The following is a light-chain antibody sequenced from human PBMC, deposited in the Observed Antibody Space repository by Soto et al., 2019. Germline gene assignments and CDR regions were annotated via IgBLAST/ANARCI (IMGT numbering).Light chain of an antibody. Sequence: DIQMTQSPSSLSASVGDRVTITCRASQTFSNYLNWYQQKPGKAPRLLIYMASTLQSGVPSRFSGSGSGTDFTLTISSLQPEDSAIYYGQQSYITPYTFGQGTKLEIK. CDR3: QQSYITPYT. V-gene: IGKV1-39*01. CDR1: QTFSNY. CDR2: MAS. J-gene: IGKJ2*01.